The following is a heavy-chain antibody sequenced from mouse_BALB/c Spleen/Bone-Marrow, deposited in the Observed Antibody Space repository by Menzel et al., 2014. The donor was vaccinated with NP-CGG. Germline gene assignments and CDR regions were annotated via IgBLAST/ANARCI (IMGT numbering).Heavy chain of an antibody. V-gene: IGHV1-18*01. CDR3: ARSKGIRGAMDY. J-gene: IGHJ4*01. Sequence: EVQLQQSGPELVKPGASVKISCKTSGYIFTEYTMHWVKQSHGKSLEWIGGINSNNGGNSYNQKFKGKVTLTVDKSSSTAYMELRSLTFEDSAVYYCARSKGIRGAMDYWGQGTSVTVSS. CDR2: INSNNGGN. CDR1: GYIFTEYT.